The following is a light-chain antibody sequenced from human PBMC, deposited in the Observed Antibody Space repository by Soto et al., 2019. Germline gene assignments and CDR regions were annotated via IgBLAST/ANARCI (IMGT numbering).Light chain of an antibody. CDR2: KAS. Sequence: IQMTQSPSTLSASVGDRVTITCRASQSISSWLAWYQQKPGKAPKLLIYKASSLESGVPSRFSGSGSGTEFTLTITSLQPDDFATYYCHQYNTYSWTFGQGTKVEIK. CDR3: HQYNTYSWT. V-gene: IGKV1-5*03. J-gene: IGKJ1*01. CDR1: QSISSW.